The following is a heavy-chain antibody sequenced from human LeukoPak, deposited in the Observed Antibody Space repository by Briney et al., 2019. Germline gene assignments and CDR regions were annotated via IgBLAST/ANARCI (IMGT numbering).Heavy chain of an antibody. V-gene: IGHV3-23*01. Sequence: GGSLRLSCAASGFTFSSYAMSWVRQAPGKGLEWVSAISGSGGSTYYADSVKGRFTISRDNSKNTLYLQMNSLRSEDTAVYYCARVDCSGASCYWVHWGQGTLVTVSS. D-gene: IGHD2-2*01. CDR3: ARVDCSGASCYWVH. CDR2: ISGSGGST. J-gene: IGHJ4*02. CDR1: GFTFSSYA.